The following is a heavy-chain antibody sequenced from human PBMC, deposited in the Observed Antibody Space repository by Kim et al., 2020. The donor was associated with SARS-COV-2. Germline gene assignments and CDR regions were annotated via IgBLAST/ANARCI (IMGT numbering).Heavy chain of an antibody. CDR3: AREGNNYDILTGSQGMDV. J-gene: IGHJ6*02. Sequence: KSRVTISVDTSKNQFSLKLSSVTAADTAVYYCAREGNNYDILTGSQGMDVWGQGTTVTVSS. V-gene: IGHV4-30-2*04. D-gene: IGHD3-9*01.